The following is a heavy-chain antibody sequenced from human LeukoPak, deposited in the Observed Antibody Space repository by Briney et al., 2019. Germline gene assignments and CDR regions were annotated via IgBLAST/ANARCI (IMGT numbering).Heavy chain of an antibody. CDR1: GYIFSDYY. CDR2: INPNSGGT. J-gene: IGHJ4*02. CDR3: ARADRRRPPYSSSWYSENIFDY. D-gene: IGHD6-13*01. V-gene: IGHV1-2*04. Sequence: GASVKVSCKASGYIFSDYYMHWVRQAPGQGLEWMGWINPNSGGTNYAQKFQGWVTMTRDTSISTAYMGLSRLRSEDTAVYYCARADRRRPPYSSSWYSENIFDYWGQGTLVTVSS.